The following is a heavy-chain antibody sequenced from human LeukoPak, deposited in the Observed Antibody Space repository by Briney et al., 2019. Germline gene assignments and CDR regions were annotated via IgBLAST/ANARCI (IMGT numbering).Heavy chain of an antibody. CDR3: ARGGYYAASDI. CDR1: GLTFSSHA. CDR2: IVSNGGNT. J-gene: IGHJ4*02. D-gene: IGHD3-3*01. Sequence: TGGSLRLPCAASGLTFSSHAMHWVRQAPGKGLEYVSAIVSNGGNTYYADSVRGRFTISRDNSKDTVYLQKGSLRPEDTAVYYCARGGYYAASDIWGQGALVTVSS. V-gene: IGHV3-64*02.